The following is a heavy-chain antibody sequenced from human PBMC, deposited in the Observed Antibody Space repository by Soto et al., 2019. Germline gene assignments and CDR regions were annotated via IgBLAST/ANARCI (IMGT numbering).Heavy chain of an antibody. D-gene: IGHD6-19*01. V-gene: IGHV3-33*01. J-gene: IGHJ4*02. CDR2: IWYDGTNK. CDR1: GFTFSTYG. CDR3: ARSIAVAGFPFDY. Sequence: GGSLRLSCAASGFTFSTYGMHWVRQAPGKGLEWVAVIWYDGTNKYYADPVKGRLTISRDNSKNTLYLQMNSLRAEDTAVYYCARSIAVAGFPFDYWGQGTLVTVSS.